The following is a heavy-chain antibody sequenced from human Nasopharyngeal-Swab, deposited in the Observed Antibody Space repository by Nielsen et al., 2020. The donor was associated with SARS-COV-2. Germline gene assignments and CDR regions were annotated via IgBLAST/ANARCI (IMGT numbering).Heavy chain of an antibody. CDR3: ARGSFWYDSSGYPAEGDAFDI. CDR2: IYYSGST. J-gene: IGHJ3*02. V-gene: IGHV4-61*01. CDR1: GGSISSGSYY. D-gene: IGHD3-22*01. Sequence: SETLSLTCTVSGGSISSGSYYCSWIRQPPGKGLEWIGYIYYSGSTNYNPSLKSRVTISVDTSKNQFSLKLSSVTAADTAVYYCARGSFWYDSSGYPAEGDAFDIWGQGTMVTVSS.